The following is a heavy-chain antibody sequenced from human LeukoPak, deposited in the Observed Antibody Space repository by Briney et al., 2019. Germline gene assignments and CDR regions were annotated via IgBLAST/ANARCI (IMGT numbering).Heavy chain of an antibody. CDR1: GGSISSYC. J-gene: IGHJ4*02. CDR2: IYYSGST. D-gene: IGHD2-21*02. Sequence: PSETLSLTCTVSGGSISSYCWSWIRQPPGKGLEWIGYIYYSGSTNYNPSLKSRVTISVDTSKNQFSLKLSSVTAADTAVYYCASSKVVVTAVPPPFDYWGQGTLVTVSS. CDR3: ASSKVVVTAVPPPFDY. V-gene: IGHV4-59*01.